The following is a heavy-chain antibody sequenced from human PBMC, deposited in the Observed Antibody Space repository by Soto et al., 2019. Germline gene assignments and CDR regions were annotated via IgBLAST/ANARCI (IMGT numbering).Heavy chain of an antibody. D-gene: IGHD2-2*01. Sequence: ASVKVSCKASGYTFTSYAMHWVRQAPGQRLEWMGWINAGNGNTKYSQKFQGRVTITRDTSASTAYMELSSLRSEDTAVYYCAKGVVPAAISGNWFDPWGQGTLVTAPQ. CDR2: INAGNGNT. CDR1: GYTFTSYA. CDR3: AKGVVPAAISGNWFDP. V-gene: IGHV1-3*01. J-gene: IGHJ5*02.